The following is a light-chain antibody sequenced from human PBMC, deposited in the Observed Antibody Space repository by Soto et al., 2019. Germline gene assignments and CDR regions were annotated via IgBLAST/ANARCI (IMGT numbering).Light chain of an antibody. V-gene: IGKV1-39*01. Sequence: DIQITQSPSSLSASVGDRVTITCRASQSIRSYLNWYHQKPGKAPKLLIYAASSLQSGVPSRFSGSGSGTDFTLTISSLEPEDFATYYCQQSYSTTITFGQGTRLEIK. CDR2: AAS. CDR1: QSIRSY. CDR3: QQSYSTTIT. J-gene: IGKJ5*01.